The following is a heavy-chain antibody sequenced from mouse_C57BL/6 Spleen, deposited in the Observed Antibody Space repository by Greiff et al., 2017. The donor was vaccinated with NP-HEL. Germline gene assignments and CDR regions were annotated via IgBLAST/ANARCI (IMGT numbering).Heavy chain of an antibody. CDR3: ARTYYSNYLAY. Sequence: VQLQQSGPELVKPGASVKIPCKASGYTFTDYNMDWVKQSHGKSLEWIGDINPNNGGTIYNQKFKGKATLTVDKSSSTAYMELRSLTSEDTAVYYCARTYYSNYLAYWGQGTLVTVSA. CDR2: INPNNGGT. V-gene: IGHV1-18*01. CDR1: GYTFTDYN. D-gene: IGHD2-5*01. J-gene: IGHJ3*01.